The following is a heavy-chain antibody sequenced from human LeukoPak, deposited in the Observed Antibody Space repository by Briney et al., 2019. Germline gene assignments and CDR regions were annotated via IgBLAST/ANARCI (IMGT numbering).Heavy chain of an antibody. V-gene: IGHV5-51*01. J-gene: IGHJ3*02. CDR3: ARRPGGIAVAGDAFDI. CDR1: GYSFTSYW. D-gene: IGHD6-19*01. Sequence: AGESLKISCKGSGYSFTSYWIGWVRQMPGKGLEWMGIIYPGDSDTRYSPSFQGQVTISADKSISTAYLQWSSLKASDTAMYYCARRPGGIAVAGDAFDIWGQGTMVTVSS. CDR2: IYPGDSDT.